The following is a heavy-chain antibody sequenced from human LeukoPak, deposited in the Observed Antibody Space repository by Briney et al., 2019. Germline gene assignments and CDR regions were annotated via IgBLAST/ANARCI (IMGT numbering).Heavy chain of an antibody. J-gene: IGHJ4*02. Sequence: GGSLRLSCAASGFTFSDNYMSWIRQAPGKGLEWVSYISSSSTYTNYEDSVKGRFTISRNNAKNSLYLQMNSLRAEDTAVYYCARFSGWYTKYYFDYWGQGTLVTVSS. D-gene: IGHD3-3*01. CDR2: ISSSSTYT. V-gene: IGHV3-11*06. CDR1: GFTFSDNY. CDR3: ARFSGWYTKYYFDY.